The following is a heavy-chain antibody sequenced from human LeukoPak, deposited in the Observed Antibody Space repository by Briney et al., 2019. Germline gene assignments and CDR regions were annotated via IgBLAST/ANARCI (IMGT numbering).Heavy chain of an antibody. J-gene: IGHJ1*01. V-gene: IGHV1-24*01. CDR2: FDPEDGET. CDR3: ATVAQWELLPPLWVGSNRKYFQH. D-gene: IGHD1-26*01. CDR1: GYTLTELS. Sequence: ASVKVSCKVSGYTLTELSMHWVRQAPGKGLEWMGGFDPEDGETIYAQKFQGRVTMTEDTSTDTAYMELSSLRSEDTAVYYCATVAQWELLPPLWVGSNRKYFQHWGQGTLVTASS.